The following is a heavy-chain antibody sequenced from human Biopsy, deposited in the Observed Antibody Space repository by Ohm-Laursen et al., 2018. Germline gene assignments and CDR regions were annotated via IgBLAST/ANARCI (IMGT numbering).Heavy chain of an antibody. D-gene: IGHD6-19*01. Sequence: SVKVSCKASGYSFASYYMHWVRQAPGQGLEWMGMINPSGSTTSYPQIFQGRVTMTRDTPKSTVYMELSSLRSADTAVYFCARNTGWYGDLYYFDYWGQGTLVTVSS. J-gene: IGHJ4*02. CDR1: GYSFASYY. V-gene: IGHV1-46*01. CDR2: INPSGSTT. CDR3: ARNTGWYGDLYYFDY.